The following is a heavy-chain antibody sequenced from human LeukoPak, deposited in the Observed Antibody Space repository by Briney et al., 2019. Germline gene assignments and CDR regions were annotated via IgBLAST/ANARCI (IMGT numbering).Heavy chain of an antibody. V-gene: IGHV4-59*01. D-gene: IGHD1-26*01. J-gene: IGHJ3*02. Sequence: SETLSLTCTVSGGSINSYYWSWIRQPPGKGLEWIGYIYDSGSTNYNPSLKSRVTISVDTSKNQFSLKLSSVTAADTAVYYCACPTTADAFDIWGQGTMVTVSS. CDR2: IYDSGST. CDR3: ACPTTADAFDI. CDR1: GGSINSYY.